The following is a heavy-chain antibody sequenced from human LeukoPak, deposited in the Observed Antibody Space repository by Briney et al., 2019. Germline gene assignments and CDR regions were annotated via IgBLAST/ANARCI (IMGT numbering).Heavy chain of an antibody. J-gene: IGHJ4*02. Sequence: SETLSLTCAVYGGXFSGYSWTWIRQPPGKGLEWIGEIDRSGSTNYSPSLKSRLTISVDTSKNQFSLRLSSVTAADTAVYYCARGSAAGLAYWGQGTLVTVSS. V-gene: IGHV4-34*01. D-gene: IGHD6-13*01. CDR2: IDRSGST. CDR3: ARGSAAGLAY. CDR1: GGXFSGYS.